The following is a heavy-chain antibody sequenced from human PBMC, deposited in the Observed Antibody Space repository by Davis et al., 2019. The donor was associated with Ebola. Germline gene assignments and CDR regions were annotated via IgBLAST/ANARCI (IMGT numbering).Heavy chain of an antibody. CDR3: ARNYGDYWVDY. J-gene: IGHJ4*02. CDR1: GFTFSDYY. V-gene: IGHV3-11*01. CDR2: ISSSGSTI. Sequence: GESLKISCAASGFTFSDYYMSWIRQAPGKGLEWVSYISSSGSTIYYADSVKGRFTISRDNSKNTLYLQMNSLRAEDTAVYYCARNYGDYWVDYWGQGTLVTVSS. D-gene: IGHD4-17*01.